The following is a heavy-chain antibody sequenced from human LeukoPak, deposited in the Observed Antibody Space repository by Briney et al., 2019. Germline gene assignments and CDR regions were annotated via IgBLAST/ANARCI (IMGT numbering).Heavy chain of an antibody. CDR1: GGSISSYY. CDR2: IYYSGST. J-gene: IGHJ4*02. CDR3: ARGVEMATILDY. V-gene: IGHV4-59*01. D-gene: IGHD5-24*01. Sequence: SETLSLTCTGSGGSISSYYWSWIRQPPGKGLEWIGYIYYSGSTNYNPSLKSRVTISVETSKNEFSPKLRSVAAADTAVYYCARGVEMATILDYWGQGTLVTVSS.